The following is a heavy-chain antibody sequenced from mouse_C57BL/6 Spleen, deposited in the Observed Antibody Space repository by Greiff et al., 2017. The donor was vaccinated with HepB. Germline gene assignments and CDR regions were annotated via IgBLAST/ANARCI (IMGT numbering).Heavy chain of an antibody. CDR3: ARRGLYGNYPDY. V-gene: IGHV1-55*01. D-gene: IGHD2-1*01. Sequence: VQLQQPGAELVKPGASVKMSCKASGYTFTSYWITWVKQRPGQGLEWIGDIYPGSGSTNYNEKFKSKATLTGDTSSSTAYMQLSSLTSEDSAVYYCARRGLYGNYPDYWGQGTTLTVSS. J-gene: IGHJ2*01. CDR2: IYPGSGST. CDR1: GYTFTSYW.